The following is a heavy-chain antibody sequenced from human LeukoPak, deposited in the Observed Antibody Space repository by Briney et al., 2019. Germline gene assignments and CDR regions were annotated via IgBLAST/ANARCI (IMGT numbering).Heavy chain of an antibody. Sequence: GGSLRLSCAASGFTFSSYDMHWVRQATGKGLEWVSAIGTAGDTYYPGSVKGRFTISRENAKNSLYLQMNSLRAEDTAVYYCARGYYGSGSYYTAYWGQGALVTVSS. CDR2: IGTAGDT. V-gene: IGHV3-13*01. CDR1: GFTFSSYD. D-gene: IGHD3-10*01. J-gene: IGHJ4*02. CDR3: ARGYYGSGSYYTAY.